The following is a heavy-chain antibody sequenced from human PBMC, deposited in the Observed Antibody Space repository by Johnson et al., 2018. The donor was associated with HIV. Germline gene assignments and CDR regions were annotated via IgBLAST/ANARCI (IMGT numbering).Heavy chain of an antibody. CDR3: AKGRERRQWLVQYDAFDI. CDR2: ISGGASTI. V-gene: IGHV3-11*04. CDR1: GFTFSDYY. D-gene: IGHD6-19*01. J-gene: IGHJ3*02. Sequence: QVQLVESGGGLVNPGWSLRLSCAASGFTFSDYYMTWIRQAPGKGLEWVSYISGGASTISYADSVKGRFTISRDKSKNTLYLQMISLRAEDTAVYYCAKGRERRQWLVQYDAFDIWGQGTMVTVSS.